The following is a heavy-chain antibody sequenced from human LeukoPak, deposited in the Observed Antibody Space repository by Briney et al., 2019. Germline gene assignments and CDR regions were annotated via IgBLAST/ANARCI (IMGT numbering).Heavy chain of an antibody. CDR3: AQEHFDTSGYYSRFDN. V-gene: IGHV3-23*01. D-gene: IGHD3-22*01. Sequence: GGSLRLSCAASGFTLPRHAMSWVRQTPGKGLEWVASSGGGGGRTHDADSVKGRLTISRDHSQNTVYLHMKSLRADDTAVYYCAQEHFDTSGYYSRFDNWGQGILVTVSS. J-gene: IGHJ4*02. CDR1: GFTLPRHA. CDR2: SGGGGGRT.